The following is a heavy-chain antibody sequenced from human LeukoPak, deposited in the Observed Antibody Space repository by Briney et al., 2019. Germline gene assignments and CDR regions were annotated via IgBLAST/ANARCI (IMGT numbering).Heavy chain of an antibody. D-gene: IGHD5-12*01. CDR2: ISSSGGTI. V-gene: IGHV3-11*04. Sequence: GGSLRLPCAASGFTFSDYYMSWIRQAPGKGLEWISYISSSGGTIYYADSVKGRFTISRDNAKNSLYLQMNSLRAEDTAVYYCARSGYSGYDFDDYFDYWGQGTLVTVSS. CDR3: ARSGYSGYDFDDYFDY. CDR1: GFTFSDYY. J-gene: IGHJ4*02.